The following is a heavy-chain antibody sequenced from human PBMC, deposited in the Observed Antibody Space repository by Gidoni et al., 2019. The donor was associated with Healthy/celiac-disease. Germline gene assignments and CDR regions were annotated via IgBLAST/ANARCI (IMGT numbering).Heavy chain of an antibody. CDR2: IIPIFGTA. V-gene: IGHV1-69*01. CDR1: GGTFSSYA. J-gene: IGHJ4*02. D-gene: IGHD2-2*01. CDR3: ARRDIVVVPAANHFDY. Sequence: QVQLVQSGAGVKKPGSSVKVSCKASGGTFSSYANSWVRQAPGQGLEWMGVIIPIFGTANSAQKFQGIVPITADESPSTAYMELSSLRSEDTAVYYCARRDIVVVPAANHFDYWGQGTLVTVSS.